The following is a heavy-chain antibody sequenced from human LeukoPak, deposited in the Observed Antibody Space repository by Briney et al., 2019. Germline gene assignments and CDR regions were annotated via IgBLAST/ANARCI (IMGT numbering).Heavy chain of an antibody. V-gene: IGHV4-4*07. CDR2: IYTSGST. CDR3: ARQEATIDAAEKVARDY. Sequence: SETLSLTCTVSGGSISSFYWSWIRQPAGKGLEWIGRIYTSGSTNYNPSLKSRVTMSVDTSKNQFSLNLSSVTAADTAVYYCARQEATIDAAEKVARDYWGQGTLVTVSS. CDR1: GGSISSFY. D-gene: IGHD5-24*01. J-gene: IGHJ4*02.